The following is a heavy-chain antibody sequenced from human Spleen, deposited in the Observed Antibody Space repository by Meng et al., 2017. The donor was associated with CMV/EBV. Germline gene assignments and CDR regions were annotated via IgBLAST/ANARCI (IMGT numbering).Heavy chain of an antibody. CDR1: GFTFSSYS. Sequence: GESLKISCAASGFTFSSYSMNWVRQAPGKGLEWVSSISSSSSYIYYADSVKGRFTISRDNAKNSLYLQMNSLRAEDTAVYYCASLYDSSGYYAFDYWGQGTLVTVSS. V-gene: IGHV3-21*01. D-gene: IGHD3-22*01. CDR2: ISSSSSYI. CDR3: ASLYDSSGYYAFDY. J-gene: IGHJ4*02.